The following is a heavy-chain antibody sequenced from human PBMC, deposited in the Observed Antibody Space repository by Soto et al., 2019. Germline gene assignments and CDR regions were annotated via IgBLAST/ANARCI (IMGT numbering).Heavy chain of an antibody. CDR2: ISYDGSNK. V-gene: IGHV3-30*18. CDR3: AKDQVTSSIAARANWFDP. Sequence: GGSLRLSCAASGFTFRSYGMHWVRQAPGKGLEWVAVISYDGSNKYYADSVKGRFTISRDNSKNTLYPQMNSLRAEDTAVYYCAKDQVTSSIAARANWFDPWGQGTLVTVSS. CDR1: GFTFRSYG. D-gene: IGHD6-6*01. J-gene: IGHJ5*02.